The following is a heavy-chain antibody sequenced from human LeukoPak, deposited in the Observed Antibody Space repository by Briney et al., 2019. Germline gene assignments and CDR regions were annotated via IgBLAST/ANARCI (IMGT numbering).Heavy chain of an antibody. CDR3: ARGNYYDIAGVYYFDY. CDR2: INPNSGGT. J-gene: IGHJ4*01. V-gene: IGHV1-2*02. D-gene: IGHD3-22*01. Sequence: ASVKVSCKASGYTFTGYYMHWVRQAPGQGLEWMGWINPNSGGTNYAQKSQGRVTMTRDTSISTAYMELSRLRSDDTAVYFCARGNYYDIAGVYYFDYWGQGTLVTVSS. CDR1: GYTFTGYY.